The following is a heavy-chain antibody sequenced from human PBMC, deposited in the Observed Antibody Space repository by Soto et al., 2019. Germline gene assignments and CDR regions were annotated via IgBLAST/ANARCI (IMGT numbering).Heavy chain of an antibody. Sequence: GASVKVSCKASGYTFTSYYIHWVRQAPGQGLEWMGIINPSGGSTSYAQKFQGRVTMTRDTSTSTVYMELSSLRSEDTAVYYCARAGQLWFGEYYFDYWGQGTMVTV. CDR2: INPSGGST. D-gene: IGHD3-10*01. CDR3: ARAGQLWFGEYYFDY. J-gene: IGHJ4*02. V-gene: IGHV1-46*01. CDR1: GYTFTSYY.